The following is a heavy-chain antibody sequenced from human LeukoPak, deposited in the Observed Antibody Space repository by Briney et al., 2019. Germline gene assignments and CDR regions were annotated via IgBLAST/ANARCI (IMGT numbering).Heavy chain of an antibody. V-gene: IGHV5-51*01. CDR1: GYRFSNYW. Sequence: LGESLKISCKASGYRFSNYWIGWVRQLPGKGLDWMGIIYAGDSDTRYSPSFQGQVTISADKSIGTAYLQWNSLKASDTAVYYCARQGGGNHSGGYFEHWGQGTLVTVAS. J-gene: IGHJ5*02. CDR3: ARQGGGNHSGGYFEH. CDR2: IYAGDSDT. D-gene: IGHD3-10*01.